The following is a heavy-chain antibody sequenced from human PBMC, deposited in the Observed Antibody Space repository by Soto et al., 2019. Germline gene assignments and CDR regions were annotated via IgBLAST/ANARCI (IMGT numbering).Heavy chain of an antibody. CDR1: GFTFSSYA. CDR3: ARGDPDYYDSSGYYPDY. D-gene: IGHD3-22*01. CDR2: ISYDGSNK. J-gene: IGHJ4*02. Sequence: GSLRLSCAASGFTFSSYAMHWVRQAPGKGLEWVAVISYDGSNKYYADSVKGRFTISRDNSKNTLYLQMNSLRAEDTAVYYCARGDPDYYDSSGYYPDYWGQGTLVTVSS. V-gene: IGHV3-30-3*01.